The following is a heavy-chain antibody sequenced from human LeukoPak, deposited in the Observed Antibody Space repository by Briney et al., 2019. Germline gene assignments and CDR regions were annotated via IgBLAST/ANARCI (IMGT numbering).Heavy chain of an antibody. D-gene: IGHD6-13*01. Sequence: ASVKVSCKASGYTFTSYGISWVRQAPGQGLEWMGWISAYNGNTNYAQKLQGRVTMTTNTSTSAAYMELRSLRSDDTAVYYCARKVSGYSVDYWGQGTLLTVSS. CDR1: GYTFTSYG. CDR3: ARKVSGYSVDY. V-gene: IGHV1-18*01. CDR2: ISAYNGNT. J-gene: IGHJ4*02.